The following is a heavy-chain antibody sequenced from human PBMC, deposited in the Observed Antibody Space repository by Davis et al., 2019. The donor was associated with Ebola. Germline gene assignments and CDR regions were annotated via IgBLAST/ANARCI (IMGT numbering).Heavy chain of an antibody. V-gene: IGHV4-34*01. Sequence: GSLRLSCAVSGGSFSGYYWRWIRQPPGKGLAWIGEINHSGSTNYNPSLKSRVTISVDTSKNQFSLKLSSVTAADTAVYYCASLGNYWGQGTLVTVSS. CDR1: GGSFSGYY. CDR2: INHSGST. J-gene: IGHJ4*02. CDR3: ASLGNY. D-gene: IGHD3-16*01.